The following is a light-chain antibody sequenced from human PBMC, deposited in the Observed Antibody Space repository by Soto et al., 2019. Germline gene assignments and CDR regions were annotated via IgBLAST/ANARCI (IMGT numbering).Light chain of an antibody. Sequence: EVVLTQSPGTLSLSPGERATVACRASQSASSDYLAWYQQKPGQAPRLLIYGASTRATGIPDRFSGSGSGTDFTLTISRLEPEDSAVYYCQQRSRWPRTFGQGTKVDI. J-gene: IGKJ1*01. CDR2: GAS. CDR3: QQRSRWPRT. V-gene: IGKV3D-20*02. CDR1: QSASSDY.